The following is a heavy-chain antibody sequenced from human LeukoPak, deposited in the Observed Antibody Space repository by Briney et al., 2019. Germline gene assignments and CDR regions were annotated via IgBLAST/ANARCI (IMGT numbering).Heavy chain of an antibody. D-gene: IGHD5-18*01. CDR2: IYYSGST. Sequence: SETLSFTCTVSGGSISSYYWTRLRQPPGKRLEWIGYIYYSGSTNYNPSLKSRVTISVDTSKNQFSLKLNSVTAADTAVYYCARNRGDTAMAHPFDYWGQGTLVTVSS. J-gene: IGHJ4*02. CDR3: ARNRGDTAMAHPFDY. V-gene: IGHV4-59*01. CDR1: GGSISSYY.